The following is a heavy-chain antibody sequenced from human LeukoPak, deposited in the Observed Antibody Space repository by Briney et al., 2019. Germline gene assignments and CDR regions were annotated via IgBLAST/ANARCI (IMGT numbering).Heavy chain of an antibody. Sequence: SETLSLTCTVSGASIISYYWSWIRQPPGKGLEWIGYIFNTGSTNYNPSLKSRVTISMDTSQMQFSLRLNSVTAADTAVYYCARSEVTYYGSKTSLWPDAFDFWGQGTVVTVSS. D-gene: IGHD3-10*01. J-gene: IGHJ3*01. CDR1: GASIISYY. V-gene: IGHV4-4*09. CDR3: ARSEVTYYGSKTSLWPDAFDF. CDR2: IFNTGST.